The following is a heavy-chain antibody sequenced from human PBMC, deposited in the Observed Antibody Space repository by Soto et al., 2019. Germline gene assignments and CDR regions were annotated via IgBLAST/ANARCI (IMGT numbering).Heavy chain of an antibody. J-gene: IGHJ4*02. CDR1: GYTFTDYD. CDR2: MSPDSGNT. Sequence: QVQVVQSRAEVKKPGASVRVSCKTSGYTFTDYDINWVRQAAGQGLEYMGWMSPDSGNTGYSRQFQGRVTMTSNTSTSTAYMELSSLTSEDTAVYYCEVTTGYWGQGTMVTVSS. V-gene: IGHV1-8*02. D-gene: IGHD1-1*01. CDR3: EVTTGY.